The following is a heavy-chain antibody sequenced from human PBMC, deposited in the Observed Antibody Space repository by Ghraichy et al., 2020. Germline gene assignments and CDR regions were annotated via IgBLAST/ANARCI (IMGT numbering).Heavy chain of an antibody. Sequence: GESLNISCAASGFTFSSYAMSWVRQAPGKGLEWVSAISGSGGSTYYADSVKGRFTISRDNSKNTLYLQMNSLRAEDTAVYYCAKTVVVVAGSHFDYWGQGTLVTVSS. D-gene: IGHD2-15*01. CDR3: AKTVVVVAGSHFDY. J-gene: IGHJ4*02. V-gene: IGHV3-23*01. CDR1: GFTFSSYA. CDR2: ISGSGGST.